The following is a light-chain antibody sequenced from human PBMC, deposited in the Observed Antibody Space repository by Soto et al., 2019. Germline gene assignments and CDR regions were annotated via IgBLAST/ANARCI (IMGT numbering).Light chain of an antibody. CDR1: QSVSSSY. V-gene: IGKV3-20*01. CDR2: GAS. CDR3: QQYGSSPWT. Sequence: EIGLTQSPGTLSLSAGERATLSCRASQSVSSSYLAWYQQKPGQAPRLLIYGASSRATGIPDRFSGSGSGTAFTLTISRLEPEDFAVYYCQQYGSSPWTFGQGTKVEIK. J-gene: IGKJ1*01.